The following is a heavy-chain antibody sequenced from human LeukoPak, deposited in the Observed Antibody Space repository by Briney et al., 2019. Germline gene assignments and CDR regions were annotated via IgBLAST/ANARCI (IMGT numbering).Heavy chain of an antibody. CDR2: TRTMAYGGTT. CDR3: ARGGKMAGTDAYDI. CDR1: GFTFGDYE. V-gene: IGHV3-49*04. D-gene: IGHD6-19*01. J-gene: IGHJ3*02. Sequence: PGRSLRLSCTTSGFTFGDYEITWVRQAPGKGLEWVGFTRTMAYGGTTEYASSVRGRFTISRDESKDIAYLQMKSPKAEDTAVYYCARGGKMAGTDAYDIWGQGTMVTVSS.